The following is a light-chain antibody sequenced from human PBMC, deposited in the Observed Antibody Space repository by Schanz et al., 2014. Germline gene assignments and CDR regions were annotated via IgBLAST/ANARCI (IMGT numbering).Light chain of an antibody. CDR3: QQYNNWPPWT. Sequence: EIVVTQSPATLALSPGERASLSCRASRSISGNLAWYQQKPGQAPRLLIYGASTRATGIPARFSGSGSGTEFTLTISSLQYEDFAVYYCQQYNNWPPWTFGQGTKVEIK. J-gene: IGKJ1*01. CDR2: GAS. V-gene: IGKV3-15*01. CDR1: RSISGN.